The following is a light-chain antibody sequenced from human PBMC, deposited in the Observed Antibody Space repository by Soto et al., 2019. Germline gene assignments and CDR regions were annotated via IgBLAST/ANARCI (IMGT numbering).Light chain of an antibody. J-gene: IGKJ1*01. V-gene: IGKV1-39*01. CDR3: QQSYSTPPT. Sequence: DIQMTQSPSSLSASVGDRVTITCRASQSISTYLNWYQQTPGKAPKLLIYAASSLQSGVPSMFSGSGSGTDFTLTISSLHPEDSATYYCQQSYSTPPTFGQGTKV. CDR1: QSISTY. CDR2: AAS.